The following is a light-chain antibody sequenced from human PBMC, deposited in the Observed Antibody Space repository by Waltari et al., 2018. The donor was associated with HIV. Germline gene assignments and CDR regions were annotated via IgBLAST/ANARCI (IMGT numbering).Light chain of an antibody. J-gene: IGLJ1*01. CDR1: SLNHSS. CDR3: ASRDSGGIHRYV. V-gene: IGLV3-19*01. Sequence: SSALTQDPAVSLALAQTVRITCNVDSLNHSSASWYQQRPGQAPLLVMYGKNNRPSGIPDRFSGSTSGNTASLTITGTQAEDEADYYCASRDSGGIHRYVFGIGTRVTVL. CDR2: GKN.